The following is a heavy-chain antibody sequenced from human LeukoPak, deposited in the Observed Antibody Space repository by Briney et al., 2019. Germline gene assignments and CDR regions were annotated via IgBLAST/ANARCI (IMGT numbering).Heavy chain of an antibody. CDR3: AKDYSNYEVDY. Sequence: PGRSLRLSCAASGFTFSSYGMHWVRQAPGKGLEWVAVISYDGSNKYYADSVKGRFTISRDNSKNTLYLQMNSLRAEDTAVYYCAKDYSNYEVDYWGQGTLVTVSS. J-gene: IGHJ4*02. V-gene: IGHV3-30*18. CDR2: ISYDGSNK. CDR1: GFTFSSYG. D-gene: IGHD4-11*01.